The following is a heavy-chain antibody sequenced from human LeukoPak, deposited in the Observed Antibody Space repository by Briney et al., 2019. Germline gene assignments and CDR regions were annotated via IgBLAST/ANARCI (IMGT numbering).Heavy chain of an antibody. CDR1: GFTFSSYG. CDR3: AKDRSSSSPDY. J-gene: IGHJ4*02. CDR2: ISYDGNNK. Sequence: GGSLRLSCAASGFTFSSYGFHWVRQAPGKGLEWVAVISYDGNNKYYADSVKGRFTISRDNSKNTLYLQMNSLSAEDTAVYYCAKDRSSSSPDYWGQGTLVTVSP. D-gene: IGHD6-6*01. V-gene: IGHV3-30*18.